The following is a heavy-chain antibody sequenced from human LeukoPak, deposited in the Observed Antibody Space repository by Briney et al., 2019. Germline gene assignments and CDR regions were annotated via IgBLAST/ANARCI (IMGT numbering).Heavy chain of an antibody. CDR3: ARGLLDGYTHPAAFDI. D-gene: IGHD5-24*01. CDR2: IYYSGST. V-gene: IGHV4-59*01. J-gene: IGHJ3*02. Sequence: SETLSLTCTVSGGSISSYYWSWIRQPPGKGLEWIRYIYYSGSTNYNPSLKSRVTISVDTSKNQFSLKLNSVTAADTAVYYCARGLLDGYTHPAAFDIWGQGTMVTVSS. CDR1: GGSISSYY.